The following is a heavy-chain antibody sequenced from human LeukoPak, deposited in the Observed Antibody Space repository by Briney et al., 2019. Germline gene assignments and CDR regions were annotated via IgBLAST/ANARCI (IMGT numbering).Heavy chain of an antibody. D-gene: IGHD6-19*01. J-gene: IGHJ6*02. V-gene: IGHV3-23*01. CDR2: ISFSGDST. Sequence: GGSLRLSCAASGFTFSTYAMSWVRQAPGKGLEWVSAISFSGDSTYYADSVKGRFTISRDNSKNTLYLQMNSLRAEDTAVYYCSVAGDPFSVDYYGMDVWGQGTTVTVSS. CDR3: SVAGDPFSVDYYGMDV. CDR1: GFTFSTYA.